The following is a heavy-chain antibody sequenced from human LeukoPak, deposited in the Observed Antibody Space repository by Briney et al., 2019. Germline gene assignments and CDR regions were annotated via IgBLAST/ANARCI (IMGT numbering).Heavy chain of an antibody. V-gene: IGHV1-18*01. Sequence: GASVKVSCKASGYTFTSYGISWVRQAPGQGLEWMGWISAYNGNTNYAQKLQGRVTMTTDTSTSTAYMELRSLRSDDTAVYYCARVARANCSSTSCYVLSNWFDPWGQVTLVTVSS. D-gene: IGHD2-2*01. CDR3: ARVARANCSSTSCYVLSNWFDP. CDR1: GYTFTSYG. J-gene: IGHJ5*02. CDR2: ISAYNGNT.